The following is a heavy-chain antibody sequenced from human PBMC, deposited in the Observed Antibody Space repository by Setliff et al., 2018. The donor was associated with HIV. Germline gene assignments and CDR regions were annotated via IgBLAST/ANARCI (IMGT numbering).Heavy chain of an antibody. V-gene: IGHV3-7*01. J-gene: IGHJ4*02. D-gene: IGHD1-26*01. CDR1: GFTFSSHW. Sequence: GGSLRLSCAASGFTFSSHWMGWVRQAAGKGLEWVANMRPDGSGKYYLASVKDRFTITRDNAKNSVDLQMNSLRVEDTAVYYCVTFIVYGAGPDCWGQGTLVTVSS. CDR3: VTFIVYGAGPDC. CDR2: MRPDGSGK.